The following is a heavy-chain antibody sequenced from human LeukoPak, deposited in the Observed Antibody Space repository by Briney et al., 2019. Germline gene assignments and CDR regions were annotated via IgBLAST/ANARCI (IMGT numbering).Heavy chain of an antibody. CDR2: ISSSSSYI. J-gene: IGHJ6*02. Sequence: GGSLRLSCAASGFTFSSYSMNWVRQAPGKGLEWVSSISSSSSYIYYADSVKGRFTISRDNAKNSLYLQMNSLRAEDTAVYYCATRRVGGTLSGMDVWGQGTTVTVSS. V-gene: IGHV3-21*01. D-gene: IGHD1-26*01. CDR3: ATRRVGGTLSGMDV. CDR1: GFTFSSYS.